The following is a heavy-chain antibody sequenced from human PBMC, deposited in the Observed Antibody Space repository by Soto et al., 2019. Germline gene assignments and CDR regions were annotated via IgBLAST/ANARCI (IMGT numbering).Heavy chain of an antibody. J-gene: IGHJ4*02. V-gene: IGHV3-23*01. CDR2: ISGSGGST. CDR1: GFTFSSYA. Sequence: EVQLLESGGGLVQPGGSLRLSCAASGFTFSSYAMSWVRQAPGKGLEWVSAISGSGGSTYYAYSVKGRFTISRDNSKNTLYRQMNSLRAEDTAVYYCAKDRIVYCGGDCYNFDYWGQGTLVTVSS. D-gene: IGHD2-21*01. CDR3: AKDRIVYCGGDCYNFDY.